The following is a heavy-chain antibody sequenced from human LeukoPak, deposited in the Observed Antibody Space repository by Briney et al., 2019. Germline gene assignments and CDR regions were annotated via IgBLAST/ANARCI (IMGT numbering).Heavy chain of an antibody. D-gene: IGHD3-9*01. CDR1: GYTFTSYA. J-gene: IGHJ4*02. CDR2: INAGNGNT. CDR3: ARGGPLTPTGYYYIY. V-gene: IGHV1-3*01. Sequence: ASVKVSCKASGYTFTSYAMHWVRQAPGQRLEWMGWINAGNGNTKYSQKFQGRVSMTRDTSISTAYMELGRLRFDDTAVYYCARGGPLTPTGYYYIYWGQGTLVTVSS.